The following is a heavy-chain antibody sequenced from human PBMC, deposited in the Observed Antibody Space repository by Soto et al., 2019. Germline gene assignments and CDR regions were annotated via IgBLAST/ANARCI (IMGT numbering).Heavy chain of an antibody. J-gene: IGHJ4*02. CDR1: GGSISSISYY. V-gene: IGHV4-39*01. CDR3: ARSIVGATRGLDY. Sequence: QLQLQESGPGLVKPSEPLSLTCTVSGGSISSISYYWGWIRQPPGKGLEWIGSIYYTGNTYYNPSLKSRVTLSVDTSKTQFSLKLSSVTAADTAVYYCARSIVGATRGLDYWGQGALVTVSS. D-gene: IGHD1-26*01. CDR2: IYYTGNT.